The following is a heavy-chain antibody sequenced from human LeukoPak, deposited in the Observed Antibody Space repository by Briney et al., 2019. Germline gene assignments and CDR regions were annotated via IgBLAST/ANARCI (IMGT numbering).Heavy chain of an antibody. CDR1: GYTFTGYY. V-gene: IGHV1-2*02. CDR3: ARFGYSGYDLPDDY. Sequence: ASVTVSCKASGYTFTGYYMHWVRQAPGQGLEWMGWINPNSGGTNYAQKFQGRVTMTRDTSISTAYMELSRLRSDDTAVYYCARFGYSGYDLPDDYWGQGTLVTVSS. J-gene: IGHJ4*02. D-gene: IGHD5-12*01. CDR2: INPNSGGT.